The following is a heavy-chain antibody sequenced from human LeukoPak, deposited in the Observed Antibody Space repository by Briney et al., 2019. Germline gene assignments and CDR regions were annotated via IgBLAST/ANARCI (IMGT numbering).Heavy chain of an antibody. Sequence: GGSLRLSCAASGFTFSSYGMSWVRQAPGKGLEWVSAISGSGDSTYYADSVKGRFTISRDNSKNTLYLQMNSLRAEDTAVYYCAKAPPYDSSGLDYWGQGTLVTVSS. CDR3: AKAPPYDSSGLDY. CDR2: ISGSGDST. CDR1: GFTFSSYG. J-gene: IGHJ4*02. D-gene: IGHD3-22*01. V-gene: IGHV3-23*01.